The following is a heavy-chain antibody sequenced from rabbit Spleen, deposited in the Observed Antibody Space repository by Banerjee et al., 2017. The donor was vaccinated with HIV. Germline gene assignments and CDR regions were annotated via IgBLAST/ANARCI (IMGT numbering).Heavy chain of an antibody. Sequence: QEQLKETGGGLVKPGGTLTLTCTVSGFSFSSNWICWVRQAPGKGLEWIACIDTSDGDTDYANWPKGRFTISKTSSTTVTLQLSSLTAADTATYFCVRDQAGDADYGPYYLNLWGPGTLVTVS. CDR2: IDTSDGDT. J-gene: IGHJ4*01. D-gene: IGHD2-1*01. CDR3: VRDQAGDADYGPYYLNL. V-gene: IGHV1S45*01. CDR1: GFSFSSNW.